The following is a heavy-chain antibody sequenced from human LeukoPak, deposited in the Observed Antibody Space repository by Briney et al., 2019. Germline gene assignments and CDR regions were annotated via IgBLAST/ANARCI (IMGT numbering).Heavy chain of an antibody. Sequence: PGGALRLSCAASGFSFSTYAMNWVRQAPGKGLEWIAYISSTYAIFYGDSVKGRFTVSRDNAENSLYLQMNSLRAEDTAVYCCARAFAVPNPNWGQGTLVTVSS. CDR1: GFSFSTYA. D-gene: IGHD3-3*01. V-gene: IGHV3-48*04. J-gene: IGHJ4*02. CDR3: ARAFAVPNPN. CDR2: ISSTYAI.